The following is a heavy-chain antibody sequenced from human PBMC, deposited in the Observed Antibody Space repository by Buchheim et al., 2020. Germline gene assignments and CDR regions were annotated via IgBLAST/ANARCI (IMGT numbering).Heavy chain of an antibody. Sequence: EVHLAESGGRVVRPGGSLRLSCATSGFTFDDFGLNWVRQRPGKGLEWVSGINWDGDNRGYADSVKGRFTISRDNATTSLYLQMNSLRVEDTAFYHCARVNTSGWFGVFDSWGQGTL. D-gene: IGHD3-10*01. V-gene: IGHV3-20*01. CDR3: ARVNTSGWFGVFDS. CDR1: GFTFDDFG. CDR2: INWDGDNR. J-gene: IGHJ4*02.